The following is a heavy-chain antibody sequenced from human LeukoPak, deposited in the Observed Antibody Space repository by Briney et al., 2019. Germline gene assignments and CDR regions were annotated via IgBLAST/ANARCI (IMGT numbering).Heavy chain of an antibody. J-gene: IGHJ6*03. CDR3: ARGLITRYYYYYYMDV. Sequence: ASVKVSCKASGYTFTSYGISWVRQAPGQGLEWMGWISAYNGNTNYAQKLQGRVTITRDTSASTAYMELSSLRSEDMAVYYCARGLITRYYYYYYMDVWGKGTTVTVSS. CDR2: ISAYNGNT. D-gene: IGHD2-8*01. CDR1: GYTFTSYG. V-gene: IGHV1-18*03.